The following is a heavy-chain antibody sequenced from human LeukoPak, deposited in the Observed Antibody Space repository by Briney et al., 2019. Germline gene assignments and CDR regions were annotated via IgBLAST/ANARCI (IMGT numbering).Heavy chain of an antibody. V-gene: IGHV4-61*08. Sequence: PSQTLSLTCTVSGGSISSGGYYWSWIRQPPGKGLEWIGYIYYSGSTNYNPSLKSRVTISVDTSKNQFSLKLSSVTAADTAVYYCARSITMVRGLPGKNWFDPWGQGTLVTVSS. CDR1: GGSISSGGYY. CDR2: IYYSGST. CDR3: ARSITMVRGLPGKNWFDP. J-gene: IGHJ5*02. D-gene: IGHD3-10*01.